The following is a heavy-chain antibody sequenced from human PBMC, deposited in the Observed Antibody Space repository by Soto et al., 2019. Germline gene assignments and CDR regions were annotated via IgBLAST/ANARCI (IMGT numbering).Heavy chain of an antibody. D-gene: IGHD4-17*01. CDR1: GGSVSSGSYY. CDR3: ARHEYGDYVHSPSYFDY. J-gene: IGHJ4*02. Sequence: NPSETLSLTCTVSGGSVSSGSYYWSWIRQPPGKGLEWIGYIYYSGSTNYNPSLKSRVTISVDTSKNQFSLKLSSVTAADTAVYYCARHEYGDYVHSPSYFDYWGQGTLVTVSS. CDR2: IYYSGST. V-gene: IGHV4-61*01.